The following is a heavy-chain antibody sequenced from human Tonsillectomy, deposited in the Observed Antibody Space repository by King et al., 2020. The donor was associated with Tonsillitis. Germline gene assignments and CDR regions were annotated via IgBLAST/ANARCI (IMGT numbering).Heavy chain of an antibody. V-gene: IGHV3-48*03. CDR3: ARRKYGDYVKAKYYYMDV. D-gene: IGHD4-17*01. CDR2: ISNSGSTI. J-gene: IGHJ6*03. CDR1: GFTFSSYE. Sequence: VQLVESGGGLVQPGGSLRLSCAASGFTFSSYEMNWVRQAPGKGLEWVSYISNSGSTIYYADSVKGRFTISRDNAKNSLYLQMNSLRAEDTAVYYCARRKYGDYVKAKYYYMDVWGKGTTVTVSS.